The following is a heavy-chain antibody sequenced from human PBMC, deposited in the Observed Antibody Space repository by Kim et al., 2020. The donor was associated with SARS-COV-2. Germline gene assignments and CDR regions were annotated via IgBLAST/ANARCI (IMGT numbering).Heavy chain of an antibody. CDR3: ARHSAMVRGVFRVVRHYYGMDV. CDR1: GGSISSSSYY. D-gene: IGHD3-10*01. Sequence: SETLSLTCTVSGGSISSSSYYWGWIRQPPGKGLEWIGSIYYSGSTYYNPSLKSRVTISVDTSKNQFSLKLSSVTAADTAVYYCARHSAMVRGVFRVVRHYYGMDVWGQGTTVTVSS. J-gene: IGHJ6*02. V-gene: IGHV4-39*01. CDR2: IYYSGST.